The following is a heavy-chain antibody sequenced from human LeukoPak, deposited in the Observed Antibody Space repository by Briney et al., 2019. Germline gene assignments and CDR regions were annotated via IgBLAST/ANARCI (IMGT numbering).Heavy chain of an antibody. Sequence: PSETLSLTCTVSGYSISSGYYWGWIRQPPGKGLEWIGSIYHSGSTYYNPSLKSRVTISVDTSKNQFSLKLSSVTAADTAVYYCARVPLGYCTNGVCQPAGGVDPWGQGTLVTVSS. CDR3: ARVPLGYCTNGVCQPAGGVDP. D-gene: IGHD2-8*01. J-gene: IGHJ5*02. CDR2: IYHSGST. V-gene: IGHV4-38-2*02. CDR1: GYSISSGYY.